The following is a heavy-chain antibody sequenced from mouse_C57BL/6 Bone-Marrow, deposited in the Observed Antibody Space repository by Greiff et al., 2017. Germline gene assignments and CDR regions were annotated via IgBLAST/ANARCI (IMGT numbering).Heavy chain of an antibody. V-gene: IGHV1-82*01. Sequence: QVQLQQSGPELVKPGASVKISCKASGYAFSSSWMNWVKQRPGKGLEWIGRIYPGDGDTNYNGKFKGKATLTADKSSSTAYMQLSSLTSEDSAVYFCARSAAYYSNYDAMDYWGQGTSVTVSS. CDR1: GYAFSSSW. CDR3: ARSAAYYSNYDAMDY. J-gene: IGHJ4*01. CDR2: IYPGDGDT. D-gene: IGHD2-5*01.